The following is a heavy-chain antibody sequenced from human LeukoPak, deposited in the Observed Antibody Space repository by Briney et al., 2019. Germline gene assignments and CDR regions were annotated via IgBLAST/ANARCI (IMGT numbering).Heavy chain of an antibody. D-gene: IGHD3-10*01. J-gene: IGHJ4*02. CDR1: GSTFSDSW. CDR2: INGDGSTT. V-gene: IGHV3-74*01. Sequence: GGSLRLSCTGSGSTFSDSWIHWVRQAPGKGLVWVSRINGDGSTTNYADSVKGRFTISRDNAQDTLYLQMNTLRAEDTAVYYCATAGNYRFDYWGQGTLVTVSS. CDR3: ATAGNYRFDY.